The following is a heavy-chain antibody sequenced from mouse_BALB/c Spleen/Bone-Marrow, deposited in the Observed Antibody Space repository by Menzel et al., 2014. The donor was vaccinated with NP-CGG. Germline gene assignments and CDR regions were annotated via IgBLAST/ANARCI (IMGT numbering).Heavy chain of an antibody. V-gene: IGHV3-1*02. J-gene: IGHJ4*01. D-gene: IGHD3-3*01. CDR2: IHYSGST. CDR1: GYSITSGYT. CDR3: SKGTYAMDY. Sequence: EVKLQESGPDLVKPSQSLSLTCTVTGYSITSGYTCHWIRQFPGNTLAWMGYIHYSGSTNYNPSLKSRISITRDTSKNQFFLQLNSVTTEDTATYFCSKGTYAMDYWGQGTSVTVSS.